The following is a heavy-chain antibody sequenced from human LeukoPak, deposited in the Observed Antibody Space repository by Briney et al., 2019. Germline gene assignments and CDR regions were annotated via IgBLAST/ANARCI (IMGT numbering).Heavy chain of an antibody. Sequence: ASVKVSCKASGYTFTSYAMHWVRQAPGKRLEWMGGIIPIFGTANYAQKFQGRVTITAEESTSTAYMELSSLRSEDTAVYYCARSRYCSGGSCYSHYYGMDVWGQGTTVTVSS. CDR3: ARSRYCSGGSCYSHYYGMDV. D-gene: IGHD2-15*01. J-gene: IGHJ6*02. CDR1: GYTFTSYA. CDR2: IIPIFGTA. V-gene: IGHV1-69*13.